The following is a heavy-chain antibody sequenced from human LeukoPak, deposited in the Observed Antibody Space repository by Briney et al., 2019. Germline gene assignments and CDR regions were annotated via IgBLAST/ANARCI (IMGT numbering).Heavy chain of an antibody. CDR2: IYYSGST. Sequence: SETLSLTCAVYGGSFSGYYWSWIRQPPGKGLEWIGSIYYSGSTYYNPSLKSRVTISVDTSKNQFSLKLSSVTAADTAVYYCARHAYYYDSSGYYQPFDYWGQGTLVTVSS. D-gene: IGHD3-22*01. J-gene: IGHJ4*02. CDR3: ARHAYYYDSSGYYQPFDY. CDR1: GGSFSGYY. V-gene: IGHV4-34*01.